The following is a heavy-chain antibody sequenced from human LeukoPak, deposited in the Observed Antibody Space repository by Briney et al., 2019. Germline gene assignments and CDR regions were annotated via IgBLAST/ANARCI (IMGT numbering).Heavy chain of an antibody. J-gene: IGHJ4*02. CDR1: GFTFSDYY. CDR2: ISSSGSTI. D-gene: IGHD6-19*01. V-gene: IGHV3-11*01. CDR3: ARGSPPLGAVAGTADY. Sequence: PGGSLRLSCSASGFTFSDYYMSWIRQAPGKGLEWVSCISSSGSTIDYADSVKGRFTISRDNAKNSLYLQMNSLRAEDTAVYYCARGSPPLGAVAGTADYWGQGTLVTVSS.